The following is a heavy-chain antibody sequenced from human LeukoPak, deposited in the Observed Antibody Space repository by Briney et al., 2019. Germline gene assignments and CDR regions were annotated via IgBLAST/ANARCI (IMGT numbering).Heavy chain of an antibody. Sequence: ASVKVSCKASGYTFTSYDINWVRRATGQGLEWMGWMNPNSGNTGYAQKFQGRVTMTRNTSISTAYMELSSLRSEDTAVYYCARVTDSYGDYYYYGMDVWGQGTTVTVSS. CDR2: MNPNSGNT. V-gene: IGHV1-8*01. CDR1: GYTFTSYD. CDR3: ARVTDSYGDYYYYGMDV. J-gene: IGHJ6*02. D-gene: IGHD4-17*01.